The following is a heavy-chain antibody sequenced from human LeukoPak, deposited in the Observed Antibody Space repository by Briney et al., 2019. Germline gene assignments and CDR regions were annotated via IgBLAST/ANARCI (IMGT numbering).Heavy chain of an antibody. CDR1: GYTFTSYG. V-gene: IGHV1-18*01. CDR3: ARDRAMVTGFDY. CDR2: ISAYNGNT. J-gene: IGHJ4*02. D-gene: IGHD5-18*01. Sequence: ASVKVSCKASGYTFTSYGTSWVRQAPGQGLEWMGWISAYNGNTNYAQKLQGRVTMATDTSTSTAYMELRSLRSDDTAVYYCARDRAMVTGFDYWGQGTLVTVSS.